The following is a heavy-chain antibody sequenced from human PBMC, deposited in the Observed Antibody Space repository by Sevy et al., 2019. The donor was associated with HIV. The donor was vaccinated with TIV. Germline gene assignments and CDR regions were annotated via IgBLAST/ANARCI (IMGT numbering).Heavy chain of an antibody. V-gene: IGHV4-31*03. D-gene: IGHD2-21*01. J-gene: IGHJ5*02. CDR1: GGSISSGGYY. Sequence: SDTLSLTCTVSGGSISSGGYYWSWIRQHPGKGLEWIGYIYYSGSTYYNPSLKSRVTISVDTSKNQFSLKLSSVTAADTAVYYCARGEGLWNNWFDPWGQGTLVTVSS. CDR3: ARGEGLWNNWFDP. CDR2: IYYSGST.